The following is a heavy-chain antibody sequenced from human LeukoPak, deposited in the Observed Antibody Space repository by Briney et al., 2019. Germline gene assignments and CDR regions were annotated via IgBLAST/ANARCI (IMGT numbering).Heavy chain of an antibody. D-gene: IGHD6-13*01. CDR1: GGTFISYA. J-gene: IGHJ5*02. CDR3: ARSRIAAAANWFDP. Sequence: SVKVSFKASGGTFISYAISWVRQAPGQGLEWMGGIIPIFGTANYAQKFQGRVTITADESTSTAYMELSSLRSEDTAVYYCARSRIAAAANWFDPWGQGTLVTVSS. CDR2: IIPIFGTA. V-gene: IGHV1-69*01.